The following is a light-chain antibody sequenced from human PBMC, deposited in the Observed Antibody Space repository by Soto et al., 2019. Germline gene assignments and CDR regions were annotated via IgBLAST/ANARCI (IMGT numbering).Light chain of an antibody. CDR1: QSRLHSNGYHY. V-gene: IGKV2-28*01. CDR3: MQALQTPLS. J-gene: IGKJ4*01. CDR2: LGS. Sequence: DIVMTQSPLSLPVTPGEPASISCRSSQSRLHSNGYHYLVWYLQKPGQSPQLLIYLGSNRASGVPDRLRGSRYGTDFTLKISRVEAEDGGVYYCMQALQTPLSFGGGTKVEIK.